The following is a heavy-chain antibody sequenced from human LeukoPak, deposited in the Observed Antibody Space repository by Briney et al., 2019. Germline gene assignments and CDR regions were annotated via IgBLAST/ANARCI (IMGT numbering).Heavy chain of an antibody. CDR3: ARAGRIGAFDI. V-gene: IGHV3-48*03. Sequence: GGSLRLSCAASGFTFSSYEMNWVRQAPGKGLEWVSYISSSGSTIYCADSVKGRFTISRDNAKNSLYLQMNSLRAEDTAVYYCARAGRIGAFDIWGQGTMVTVSS. D-gene: IGHD6-13*01. J-gene: IGHJ3*02. CDR1: GFTFSSYE. CDR2: ISSSGSTI.